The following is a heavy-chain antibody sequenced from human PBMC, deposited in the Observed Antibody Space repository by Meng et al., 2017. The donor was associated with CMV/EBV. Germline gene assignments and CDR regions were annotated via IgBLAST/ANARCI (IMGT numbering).Heavy chain of an antibody. J-gene: IGHJ4*02. CDR3: ARGNHDFWSGYYKSPDFDY. CDR1: SNGSSY. V-gene: IGHV4-61*01. Sequence: SNGSSYWSWIRQRPGKGLELIGYIYSSGSTNYTPSLQSRVTISVDTSKTQFSLKLSSVTAADTAVYYCARGNHDFWSGYYKSPDFDYWGQGTLVTVSS. CDR2: IYSSGST. D-gene: IGHD3-3*01.